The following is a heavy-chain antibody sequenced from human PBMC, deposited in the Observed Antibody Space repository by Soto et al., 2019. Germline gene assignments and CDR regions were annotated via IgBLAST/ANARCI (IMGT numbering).Heavy chain of an antibody. CDR3: ARVYYYDSSAKGPFAFDI. D-gene: IGHD3-22*01. J-gene: IGHJ3*02. Sequence: ASVKVSCKASGCTFSSYAISWVRQAPGQGLEWMGGIIPIVGTTNYAQKFQGRVTITADESTSTAYMELSSLRSEDTAVYYCARVYYYDSSAKGPFAFDIWGQGTMVTVSS. V-gene: IGHV1-69*13. CDR1: GCTFSSYA. CDR2: IIPIVGTT.